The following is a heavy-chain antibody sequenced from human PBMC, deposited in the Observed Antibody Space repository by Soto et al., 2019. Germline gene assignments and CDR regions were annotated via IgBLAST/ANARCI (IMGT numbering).Heavy chain of an antibody. CDR3: ASGGDVLDY. CDR1: GYTFTDYY. CDR2: INPNSGDT. D-gene: IGHD3-10*01. J-gene: IGHJ4*02. Sequence: QVQLVQSGAEVKKPGASVKVSCQTFGYTFTDYYLHWVRQAPGQGLECMGWINPNSGDTNLPQKFQGRVTMTRDTSISTAYMELSSPRSDDTAVYYCASGGDVLDYWGQGTLVTVSS. V-gene: IGHV1-2*02.